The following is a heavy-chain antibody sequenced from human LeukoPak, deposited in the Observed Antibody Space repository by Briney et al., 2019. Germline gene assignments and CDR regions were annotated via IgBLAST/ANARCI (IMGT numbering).Heavy chain of an antibody. CDR3: ARYSSSFGWFDP. Sequence: PSETLSLTCTVSGGSISSSDYYWGWIRQPPGKGLEWIGSIYYSGSANYNPSLKSRVTISVDTSRNQFSLKLRSVTAADTAVYYCARYSSSFGWFDPWGQGTLVTVSS. CDR2: IYYSGSA. J-gene: IGHJ5*02. CDR1: GGSISSSDYY. D-gene: IGHD6-13*01. V-gene: IGHV4-39*01.